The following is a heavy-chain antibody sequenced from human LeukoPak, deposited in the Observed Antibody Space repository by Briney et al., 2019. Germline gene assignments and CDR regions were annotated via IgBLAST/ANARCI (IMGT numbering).Heavy chain of an antibody. V-gene: IGHV1-18*01. D-gene: IGHD2-2*01. Sequence: ASVKVSCKASGYTFTSYGISWVRQAPGQGLEWMGWISAYNGNTNYAQKLQGRVTMTTDTSTSTAYMELRSLRSDDTAVYYCARGLRYCSSTSCSYYFDYWGQGTLVTVSS. CDR2: ISAYNGNT. CDR3: ARGLRYCSSTSCSYYFDY. J-gene: IGHJ4*02. CDR1: GYTFTSYG.